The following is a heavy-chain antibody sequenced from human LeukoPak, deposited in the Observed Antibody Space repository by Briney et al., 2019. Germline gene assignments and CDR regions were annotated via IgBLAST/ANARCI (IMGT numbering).Heavy chain of an antibody. D-gene: IGHD4-17*01. CDR3: ARLDYGDYRGAFDI. CDR1: GFTFSSYE. J-gene: IGHJ3*02. CDR2: ISSSGSTI. V-gene: IGHV3-48*03. Sequence: GGSLRLSCAASGFTFSSYEMNWVRQAPGKGLEWVSYISSSGSTIYYADSVKGRFTISRDNAKNSLYLQVNSLSAEDTAVYYCARLDYGDYRGAFDIWGQGTMVTVSS.